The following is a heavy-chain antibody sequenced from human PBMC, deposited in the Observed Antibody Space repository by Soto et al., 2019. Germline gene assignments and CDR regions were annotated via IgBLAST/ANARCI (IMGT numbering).Heavy chain of an antibody. Sequence: SETLSLTCTVPGGSISSDYWSWIRQPPGKGLEWIGYIYYSGSTNYNPSLKSRVTISVDTSKNQFSLKLSSVTAADTAVYYCARGPRILASAGPPRGWFDSWGQGTPVTVSA. V-gene: IGHV4-59*01. CDR3: ARGPRILASAGPPRGWFDS. D-gene: IGHD6-13*01. CDR1: GGSISSDY. J-gene: IGHJ5*01. CDR2: IYYSGST.